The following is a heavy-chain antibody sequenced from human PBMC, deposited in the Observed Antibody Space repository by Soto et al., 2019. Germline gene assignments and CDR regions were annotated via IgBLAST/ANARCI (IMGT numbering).Heavy chain of an antibody. J-gene: IGHJ4*02. CDR1: GDSISTSGYY. CDR3: ARLGGVVAASDFDY. CDR2: IYYSGST. Sequence: SETLSLTCTVSGDSISTSGYYWGWVRQPPGKGLEWVGTIYYSGSTYYNPSLKSRLTISIHTSENQFSLKLTSVTAADTAVYYCARLGGVVAASDFDYWGQGTLVTV. V-gene: IGHV4-39*01. D-gene: IGHD2-15*01.